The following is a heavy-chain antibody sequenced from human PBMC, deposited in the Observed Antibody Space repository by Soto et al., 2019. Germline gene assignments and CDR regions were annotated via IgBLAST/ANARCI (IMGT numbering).Heavy chain of an antibody. Sequence: GSLRLSCAASGFTFSSYAMRWVRQAPGKGLEWVSAISGSGGSTYYADSVKGRFTISRDNSKNTLYLQMNSLRAEDTAVYYCAKVPVGDVVVPAAMYYYYYCMDVWGKGTTVTVSS. CDR3: AKVPVGDVVVPAAMYYYYYCMDV. J-gene: IGHJ6*03. CDR1: GFTFSSYA. CDR2: ISGSGGST. D-gene: IGHD2-2*01. V-gene: IGHV3-23*01.